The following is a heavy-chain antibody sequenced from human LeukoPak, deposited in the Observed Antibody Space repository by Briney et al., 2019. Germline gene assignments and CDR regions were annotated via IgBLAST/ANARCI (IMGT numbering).Heavy chain of an antibody. CDR3: ALIVGSTTDVFDI. CDR1: GFTFGTYW. D-gene: IGHD1-26*01. V-gene: IGHV3-7*01. CDR2: IKQDGSEK. J-gene: IGHJ3*02. Sequence: GGSLRLSCAASGFTFGTYWMHWVRQPPGKGLEWVANIKQDGSEKYSVDAVKGRFTISRDNAKNSLYLQMNSLRAEDTAVYYCALIVGSTTDVFDIWGQGTMVTVSS.